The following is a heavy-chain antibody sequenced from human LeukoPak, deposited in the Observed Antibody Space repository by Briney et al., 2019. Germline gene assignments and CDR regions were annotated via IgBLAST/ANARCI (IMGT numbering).Heavy chain of an antibody. Sequence: SETLSLTCSVSGASIASTSYYWGWVRQPPGKGLEWIGNIYHGGNTYYTSSLRSRVTISVDTSKNLFSLNLTSVTGADTAVYFCARVADSSGWFGDYFDNWGLGTLVTVSS. CDR2: IYHGGNT. J-gene: IGHJ4*02. D-gene: IGHD6-19*01. V-gene: IGHV4-39*02. CDR1: GASIASTSYY. CDR3: ARVADSSGWFGDYFDN.